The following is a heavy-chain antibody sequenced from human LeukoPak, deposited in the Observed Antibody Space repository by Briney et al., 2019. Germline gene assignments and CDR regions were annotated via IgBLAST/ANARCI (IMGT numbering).Heavy chain of an antibody. D-gene: IGHD6-19*01. CDR1: GGSISSSSYY. V-gene: IGHV4-61*01. Sequence: PSETLSLTCSVSGGSISSSSYYWSWIRQPPGKGLEWIGYIYYSGSTNYNPSLKSRVTISVDTSKNQFSLKLSSVTAADTAVYYCVRALGDIAVDGNWFDPWGQGTLVTVSS. CDR2: IYYSGST. J-gene: IGHJ5*02. CDR3: VRALGDIAVDGNWFDP.